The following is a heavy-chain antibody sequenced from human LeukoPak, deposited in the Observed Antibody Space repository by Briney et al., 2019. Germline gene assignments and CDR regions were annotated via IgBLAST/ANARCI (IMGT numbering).Heavy chain of an antibody. CDR1: GGTFSSYA. CDR3: ARVRANYYGSGSYYGYFDY. CDR2: IIPIFGTA. J-gene: IGHJ4*02. D-gene: IGHD3-10*01. V-gene: IGHV1-69*05. Sequence: ASVKVSRKASGGTFSSYAISWVRQAPGQGLEWMGGIIPIFGTANYAQKFQGRVTITTDESTSTAYMELSSLRSEDTAVYYCARVRANYYGSGSYYGYFDYWGQGTLVTVSS.